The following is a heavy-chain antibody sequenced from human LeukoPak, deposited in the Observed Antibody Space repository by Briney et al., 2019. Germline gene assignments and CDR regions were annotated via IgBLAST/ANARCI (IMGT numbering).Heavy chain of an antibody. V-gene: IGHV3-21*01. Sequence: PGGSLRLSCAASGFTFSTYSMNWVRQAPGKGLEWVSLISSSSTYIFYADSVKGRFTISRDNAKNSLYLQMNSLRAEDTAVYYCARDGSPYAFDIWGQGTMVTVSS. D-gene: IGHD6-13*01. CDR3: ARDGSPYAFDI. J-gene: IGHJ3*02. CDR1: GFTFSTYS. CDR2: ISSSSTYI.